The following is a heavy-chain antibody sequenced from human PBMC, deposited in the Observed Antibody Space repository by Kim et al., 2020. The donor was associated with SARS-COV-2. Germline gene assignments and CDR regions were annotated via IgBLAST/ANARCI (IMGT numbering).Heavy chain of an antibody. V-gene: IGHV3-23*01. D-gene: IGHD3-22*01. CDR3: AKDLRTPHKWFRCFDY. CDR1: GFTFSSYA. CDR2: ISGSGGST. J-gene: IGHJ4*02. Sequence: GGSLRLSCAASGFTFSSYAMSWVRQAPGKGLEWVSAISGSGGSTYYADSVKGRFTISRDNSKNTLYLQMNSLRAEDTAVYYCAKDLRTPHKWFRCFDYWGQGTLVTVSS.